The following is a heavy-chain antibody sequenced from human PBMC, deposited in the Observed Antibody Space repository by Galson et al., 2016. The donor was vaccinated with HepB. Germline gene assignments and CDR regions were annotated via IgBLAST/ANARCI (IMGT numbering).Heavy chain of an antibody. D-gene: IGHD3-22*01. Sequence: SLRLSCAASGFSFSTNVMHWVRQAPGKGLEWVAVISYDGTNEYYADSVKGRFTISRDNSRNTLYLQMTSLRIEDTAVYYCAGDPGDYYEMSRYLGGGWFDPWGQGTLVTVSS. CDR3: AGDPGDYYEMSRYLGGGWFDP. CDR2: ISYDGTNE. J-gene: IGHJ5*02. V-gene: IGHV3-30-3*01. CDR1: GFSFSTNV.